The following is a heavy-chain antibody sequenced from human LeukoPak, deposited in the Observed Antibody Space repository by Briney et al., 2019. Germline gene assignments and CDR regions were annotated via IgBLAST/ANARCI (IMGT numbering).Heavy chain of an antibody. CDR1: GGSISSYY. D-gene: IGHD6-13*01. J-gene: IGHJ6*03. V-gene: IGHV4-59*01. Sequence: SETLSLTCTVSGGSISSYYWSWIRQPPGKGLEWIGYIYYSGSTNYNPSLKSRISISVDTSKNQFCLKLSSVTAADTAVYYCARESRRIAAAGPSYYMDVWGIGTTVTVSS. CDR2: IYYSGST. CDR3: ARESRRIAAAGPSYYMDV.